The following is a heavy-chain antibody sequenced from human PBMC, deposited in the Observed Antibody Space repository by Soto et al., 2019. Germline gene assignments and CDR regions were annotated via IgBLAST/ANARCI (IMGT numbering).Heavy chain of an antibody. CDR1: GFTFSNYA. D-gene: IGHD5-12*01. CDR2: ISGSGDRT. J-gene: IGHJ4*02. CDR3: ANRNGYSGYKYYFDY. Sequence: GGSLRLSCAASGFTFSNYAMSWVRQAPGKGLEWVSAISGSGDRTYYADSVKGRFTISRDNSKNTLYLQMNSLRAEDTAVYYCANRNGYSGYKYYFDYWGQGTLVTVSS. V-gene: IGHV3-23*01.